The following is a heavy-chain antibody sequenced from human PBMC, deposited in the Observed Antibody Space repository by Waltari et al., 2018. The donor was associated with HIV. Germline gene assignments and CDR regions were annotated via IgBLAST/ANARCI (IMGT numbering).Heavy chain of an antibody. CDR2: MDGSGTKS. J-gene: IGHJ4*02. CDR1: GFAFVSYA. V-gene: IGHV3-23*01. CDR3: AEAFYEDTAYYYDF. D-gene: IGHD3-22*01. Sequence: EVQLMESGGGLVQPGGSRRLSCAASGFAFVSYAITWVRQSPERGLGWVAAMDGSGTKSVYADSVKGRFTLSRDNSKNTVFLQMNSLRAADTAIYYCAEAFYEDTAYYYDFWGRGTRVTVSS.